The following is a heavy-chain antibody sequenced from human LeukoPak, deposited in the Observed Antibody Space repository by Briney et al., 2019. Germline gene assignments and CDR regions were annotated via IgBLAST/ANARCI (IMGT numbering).Heavy chain of an antibody. Sequence: PSQPLSLTCSVSGDSISSGNYYWSWIRQPPGKGVEWIWYDYYSGSAYYNPSLKSRVTISVDTSKTQFSLKLSSVTAADTAVYYCARGSLGYLVPFQHWGQGTLVTVSS. V-gene: IGHV4-30-4*01. CDR2: DYYSGSA. D-gene: IGHD6-6*01. J-gene: IGHJ1*01. CDR1: GDSISSGNYY. CDR3: ARGSLGYLVPFQH.